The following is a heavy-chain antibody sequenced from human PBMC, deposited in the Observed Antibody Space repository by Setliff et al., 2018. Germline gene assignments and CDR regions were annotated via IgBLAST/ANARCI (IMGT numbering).Heavy chain of an antibody. V-gene: IGHV1-18*01. CDR3: AREGGDGDSSGYYPPLDY. D-gene: IGHD3-22*01. CDR2: ISPYKSDT. CDR1: GYSFINYG. J-gene: IGHJ4*02. Sequence: ASVKVSCKASGYSFINYGITWVRQAPGQGLEWMGWISPYKSDTNYAQKFQGRVSMTTDASTSTAYMELRNLRSDDTAIYYCAREGGDGDSSGYYPPLDYWGQGTLVTVSS.